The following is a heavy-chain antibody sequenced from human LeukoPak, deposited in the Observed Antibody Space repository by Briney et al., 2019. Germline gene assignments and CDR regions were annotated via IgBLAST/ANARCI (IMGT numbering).Heavy chain of an antibody. CDR3: AREPRGNCGLDWFDP. J-gene: IGHJ5*02. CDR2: IYTSGST. CDR1: GGSISSYY. Sequence: NPSETLSLTCTVSGGSISSYYWSWIRQPAGKGLEWIGRIYTSGSTNYNPSLKSRVTMSVDTSKNQFSLKLSSVTAADTAVYYCAREPRGNCGLDWFDPWGQGTLVTVSS. D-gene: IGHD4-23*01. V-gene: IGHV4-4*07.